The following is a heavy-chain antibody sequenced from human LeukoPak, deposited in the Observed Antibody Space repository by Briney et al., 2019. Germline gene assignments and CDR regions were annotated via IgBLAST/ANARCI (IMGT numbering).Heavy chain of an antibody. CDR3: ARRAGAYSHPYDY. CDR2: ISSSGSTI. CDR1: GFTFSSYE. V-gene: IGHV3-48*03. J-gene: IGHJ4*02. Sequence: TGGSLRLSCAASGFTFSSYEMNWVRQAPGKGLEWVSYISSSGSTIYYADSVKGRFTISRDNAKNSLYLQMNSLRAEDTAVYYRARRAGAYSHPYDYWGQGTLVTVSS. D-gene: IGHD4/OR15-4a*01.